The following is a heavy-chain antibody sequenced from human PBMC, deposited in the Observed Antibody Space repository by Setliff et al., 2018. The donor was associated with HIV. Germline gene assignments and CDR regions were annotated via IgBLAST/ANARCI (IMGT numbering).Heavy chain of an antibody. Sequence: LRLSCGASGFTFSNSWMHWVRQAPGKGLVWVSRVNRDGSSTTYADSVKDRFTISRDNAKNTLYLQMNSLRAEDTGVYYCHSGYDTEEQSYFDYWGQGALVTVSS. CDR3: HSGYDTEEQSYFDY. CDR2: VNRDGSST. J-gene: IGHJ4*02. V-gene: IGHV3-74*01. CDR1: GFTFSNSW. D-gene: IGHD5-12*01.